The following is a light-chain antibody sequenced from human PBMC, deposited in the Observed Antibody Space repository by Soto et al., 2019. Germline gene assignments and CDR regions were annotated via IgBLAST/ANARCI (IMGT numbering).Light chain of an antibody. CDR2: AAS. J-gene: IGKJ1*01. Sequence: LRGSPGHRITTTGRESQSIRNYLNWYQQKRGKAPKIXIYAASSLHSGVPSRFSGSGSGTESTLTIVCLQREDVATFYCQQSYGFTKTCGRGTKVDIK. V-gene: IGKV1-39*01. CDR1: QSIRNY. CDR3: QQSYGFTKT.